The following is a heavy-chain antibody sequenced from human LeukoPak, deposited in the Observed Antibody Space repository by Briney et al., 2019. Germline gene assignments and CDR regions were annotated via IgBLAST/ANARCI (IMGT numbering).Heavy chain of an antibody. J-gene: IGHJ4*02. V-gene: IGHV1-69*04. CDR3: ARDPDYYDSRPFDY. CDR1: GGTFSSYA. CDR2: IIPIFGIA. D-gene: IGHD3-22*01. Sequence: GSSVKVSCKASGGTFSSYAISWVRQAPGQGLEWMERIIPIFGIANYAQKFQGRVTITADKSTSTAYMELSSLRSEDTAVYYCARDPDYYDSRPFDYWGQGTLVTVSS.